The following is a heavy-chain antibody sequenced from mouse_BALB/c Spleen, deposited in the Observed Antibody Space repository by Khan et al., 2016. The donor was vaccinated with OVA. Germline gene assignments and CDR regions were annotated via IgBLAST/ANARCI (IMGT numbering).Heavy chain of an antibody. D-gene: IGHD2-1*01. V-gene: IGHV14-3*02. CDR3: ATLMCNPFAF. CDR1: GFNFKDSY. Sequence: VQLKQSGAELVKPGASVKLSCSASGFNFKDSYIHWVKQRPEQGLEWIGRIDPPNDDSKYGPKFQAKATLTADTSSNTAYLQLSSLTSEDTAVYYCATLMCNPFAFGGQGTLVSVSA. CDR2: IDPPNDDS. J-gene: IGHJ3*01.